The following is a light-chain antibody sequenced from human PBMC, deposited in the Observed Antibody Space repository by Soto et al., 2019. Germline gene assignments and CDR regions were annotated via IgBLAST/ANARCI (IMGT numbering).Light chain of an antibody. CDR1: SSDVGGYNY. J-gene: IGLJ3*02. V-gene: IGLV2-8*01. CDR2: EVS. CDR3: NSYAGSNNWV. Sequence: QSALTQPPSASGSPGQSVTISCTGTSSDVGGYNYVSSYQQHPGKAPKLMIYEVSKRPSGVPDRFSGSKSGNTASLTVSGLQAEDEADYYCNSYAGSNNWVFGGGTKVTVL.